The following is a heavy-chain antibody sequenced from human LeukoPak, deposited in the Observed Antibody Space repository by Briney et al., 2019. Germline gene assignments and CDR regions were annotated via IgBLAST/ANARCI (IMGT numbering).Heavy chain of an antibody. CDR1: GYTFTSYY. CDR2: INPNSGGT. J-gene: IGHJ5*02. CDR3: ARVGLSTVTTRHRKFDP. Sequence: ASVKVSCKASGYTFTSYYMHWVRQAPGQGLEWMGWINPNSGGTNYAQKFQGRVTMTRDTSISTAYMELSRLRSDDTAVYYCARVGLSTVTTRHRKFDPWGQGTLVTVSS. D-gene: IGHD4-17*01. V-gene: IGHV1-2*02.